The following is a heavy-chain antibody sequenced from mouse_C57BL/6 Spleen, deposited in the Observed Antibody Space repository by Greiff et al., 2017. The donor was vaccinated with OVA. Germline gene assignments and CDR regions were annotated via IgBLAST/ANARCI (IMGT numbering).Heavy chain of an antibody. CDR3: ARDQGTAQATGAMDY. CDR1: GFTFSSYA. J-gene: IGHJ4*01. Sequence: EVQGVESGGGLVKPGGSLKLSCAASGFTFSSYAMSWVRQTPEKRLEWVATISDGGSYTYYPDNVKGRFTISRDNAKNNLYLQMSHLKSEDTAMYYCARDQGTAQATGAMDYWGQGTSVTVSS. CDR2: ISDGGSYT. V-gene: IGHV5-4*01. D-gene: IGHD3-2*02.